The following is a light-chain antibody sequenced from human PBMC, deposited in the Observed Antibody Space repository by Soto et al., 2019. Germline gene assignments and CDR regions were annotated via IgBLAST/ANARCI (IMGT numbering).Light chain of an antibody. V-gene: IGLV3-21*02. CDR1: NIDTKS. CDR3: QVWDIITYHVV. J-gene: IGLJ2*01. CDR2: DDT. Sequence: SYELTQPPSVSVAPGQTAKITCAGDNIDTKSMHWYQQRPGQAPVLVVHDDTDRAAGIPERFSGSKSGGTATLTISRVGAGDEADYYCQVWDIITYHVVFGGGTKVTVL.